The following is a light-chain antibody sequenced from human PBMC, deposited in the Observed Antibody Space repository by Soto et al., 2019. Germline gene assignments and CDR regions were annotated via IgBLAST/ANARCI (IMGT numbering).Light chain of an antibody. CDR3: QQYTSYWT. CDR1: QSISTW. CDR2: KAS. Sequence: DIQMTQSPSTLSASVGARVTITCRASQSISTWLAWYQQKPGKAPKLLIYKASSLKSGVPSRFSGSGSGTDFTLTISSLQPDDFGTYYYQQYTSYWTFGQGTKVEIK. J-gene: IGKJ1*01. V-gene: IGKV1-5*03.